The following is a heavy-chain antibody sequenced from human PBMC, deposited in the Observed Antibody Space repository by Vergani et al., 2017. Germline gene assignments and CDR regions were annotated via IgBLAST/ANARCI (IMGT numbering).Heavy chain of an antibody. V-gene: IGHV3-30*03. CDR3: ATKSCGTPGCQIGYFRE. CDR1: GCTSSYYG. D-gene: IGHD1-1*01. J-gene: IGHJ1*01. CDR2: ISYAGTQK. Sequence: QVHLVESGGGVVQPGRSLRLSCVVSGCTSSYYGMHWVRQAPGKGLEWVAVISYAGTQKYYADSVKGRFTISRDNSKSTLYLQMNSLRTEDTAVYYCATKSCGTPGCQIGYFREWGQGTLVTVSS.